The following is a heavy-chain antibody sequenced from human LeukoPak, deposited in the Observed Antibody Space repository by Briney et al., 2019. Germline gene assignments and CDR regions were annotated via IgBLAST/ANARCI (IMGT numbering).Heavy chain of an antibody. J-gene: IGHJ4*02. CDR2: INPSGGGT. Sequence: GPSVTVSCKASGNSYIHWVRQAPGQGLEWMGMINPSGGGTSYAQKFQGRVTMTRDRSTNIVYMELSSLRSEDTAVYFCASGGYDWDAYDYWGQGTPVTVSS. V-gene: IGHV1-46*01. CDR3: ASGGYDWDAYDY. CDR1: GNSY. D-gene: IGHD5-12*01.